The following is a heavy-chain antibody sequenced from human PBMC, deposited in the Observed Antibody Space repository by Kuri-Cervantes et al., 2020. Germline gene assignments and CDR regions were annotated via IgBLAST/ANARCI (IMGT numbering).Heavy chain of an antibody. CDR3: ASRKAAAGVDVFDI. CDR2: IYYSGST. J-gene: IGHJ3*02. CDR1: GGSISRNDYY. Sequence: SETLSLTCTVSGGSISRNDYYWGWIRQPPGKGLEWIGYIYYSGSTYYNPSLKSRVTISVDTSKNQFSLQLNSVTPEDTAVYYCASRKAAAGVDVFDIWGQGTMVTVSS. V-gene: IGHV4-30-4*08. D-gene: IGHD6-13*01.